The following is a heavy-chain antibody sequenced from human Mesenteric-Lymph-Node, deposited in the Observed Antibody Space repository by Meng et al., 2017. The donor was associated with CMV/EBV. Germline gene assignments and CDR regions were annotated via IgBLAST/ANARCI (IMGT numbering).Heavy chain of an antibody. CDR2: INPSGGST. J-gene: IGHJ4*02. Sequence: SGKASGYTFISYYMHWVRQAPGQGLEWMGIINPSGGSTSYAQKFQGRVTMTRDTSTSTVYMELSSLRSEDTAVYYCARADSSSQYDYWGQGTLVTVSS. D-gene: IGHD6-13*01. V-gene: IGHV1-46*01. CDR3: ARADSSSQYDY. CDR1: GYTFISYY.